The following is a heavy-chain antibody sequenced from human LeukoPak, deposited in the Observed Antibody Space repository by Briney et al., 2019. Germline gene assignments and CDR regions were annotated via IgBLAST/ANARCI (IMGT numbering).Heavy chain of an antibody. Sequence: GGSLRLSCAASGFTFSSYAMSWVRQAPGKGLEWVSAISGSGGSTDYADSVKGRFTISRDNSKNTLYLQMNSLRAEDTAVYYCAKAITMIVVVSAFDIWGQGTMVTVSS. CDR1: GFTFSSYA. CDR3: AKAITMIVVVSAFDI. V-gene: IGHV3-23*01. J-gene: IGHJ3*02. D-gene: IGHD3-22*01. CDR2: ISGSGGST.